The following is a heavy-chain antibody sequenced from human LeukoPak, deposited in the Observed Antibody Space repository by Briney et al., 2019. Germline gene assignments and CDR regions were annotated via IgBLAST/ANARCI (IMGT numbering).Heavy chain of an antibody. CDR2: IYYSGST. Sequence: SETLSLTCSVSGGSIRSYYWNWIRQPPGKGLEWIGYIYYSGSTYYNPSLKSRVTISVDTSKNQFSLKLSSVTAADTAVYYCARADFWSGYRPYYYGMDVWGQGTTVTVSS. J-gene: IGHJ6*02. CDR1: GGSIRSYY. D-gene: IGHD3-3*01. CDR3: ARADFWSGYRPYYYGMDV. V-gene: IGHV4-59*06.